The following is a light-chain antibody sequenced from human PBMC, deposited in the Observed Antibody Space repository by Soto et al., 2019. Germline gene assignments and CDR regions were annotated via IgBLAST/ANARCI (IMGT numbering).Light chain of an antibody. CDR1: QNITNN. V-gene: IGKV1-33*01. Sequence: DIQMTQSPSSLSASIGDRVTITCQASQNITNNLSWYQQKPGKAPNLLIYHASKLAKGVTSRFSESGSGTEFTLTISSLQPDDFATYYCQQYNSYSPTFGQGTKVDIK. CDR3: QQYNSYSPT. J-gene: IGKJ1*01. CDR2: HAS.